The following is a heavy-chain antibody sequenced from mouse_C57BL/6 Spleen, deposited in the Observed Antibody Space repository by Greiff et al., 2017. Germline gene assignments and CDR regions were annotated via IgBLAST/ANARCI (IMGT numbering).Heavy chain of an antibody. D-gene: IGHD2-1*01. CDR1: GYTFTDYY. CDR2: INPYNGGT. V-gene: IGHV1-19*01. CDR3: ARPSLYGNGDY. Sequence: EVQLQQSGPVLVKPGASVKLSCKASGYTFTDYYMNWVKQSHGKSLEWIGVINPYNGGTSYNQKFKGKATLTVDKSSSTAYMELNSLTSEDSAVYYGARPSLYGNGDYWGQGTTLTVSS. J-gene: IGHJ2*01.